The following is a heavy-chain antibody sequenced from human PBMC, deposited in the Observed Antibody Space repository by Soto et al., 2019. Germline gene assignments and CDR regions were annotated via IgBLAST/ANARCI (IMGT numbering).Heavy chain of an antibody. J-gene: IGHJ4*02. Sequence: QVQLVQSGTEVKKPGASVNVSCKAFGYTFTSYGFSWVRQVPGQGLEWLGWNSAFNGDTQYAQTMKGRLTVTTDTSTTTVHMELRRLTPADTAVYYCAREAGWQRMVPYDWGQGTLVTVS. CDR1: GYTFTSYG. CDR3: AREAGWQRMVPYD. CDR2: NSAFNGDT. V-gene: IGHV1-18*04. D-gene: IGHD6-25*01.